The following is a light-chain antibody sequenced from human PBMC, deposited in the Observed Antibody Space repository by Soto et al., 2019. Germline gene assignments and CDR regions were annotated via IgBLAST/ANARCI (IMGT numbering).Light chain of an antibody. Sequence: EIVLTQSPGTLSLSPGERATLSCRASQSVSSSYLAWYQQKPGQAPRLLIYGASSRATGIPDRFSGSGSGTDFTLTISRXEPEDFAVYYCQQYGSSQETFGQGTKVDIK. J-gene: IGKJ1*01. CDR2: GAS. CDR1: QSVSSSY. V-gene: IGKV3-20*01. CDR3: QQYGSSQET.